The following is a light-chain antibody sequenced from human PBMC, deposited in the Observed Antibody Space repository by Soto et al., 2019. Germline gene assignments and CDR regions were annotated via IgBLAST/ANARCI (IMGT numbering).Light chain of an antibody. Sequence: RASQSVSSNLAWYQQKPGQAPRLLIYGASTRATGIPARFSGSGSGTEFTLTISSLKSEDCAVYYCQQYNNWTWTFGQGTKVDIK. V-gene: IGKV3-15*01. CDR3: QQYNNWTWT. J-gene: IGKJ1*01. CDR2: GAS. CDR1: QSVSSN.